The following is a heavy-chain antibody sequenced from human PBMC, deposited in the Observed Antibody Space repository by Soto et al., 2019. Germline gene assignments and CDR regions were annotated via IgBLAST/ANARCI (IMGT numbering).Heavy chain of an antibody. CDR3: AKEGPITNWYFDY. J-gene: IGHJ4*02. Sequence: QVQLVESEGGVVQPGRSLRLSCTASGFTFSNYGMHWVRQAPGKGLEWVTVISYDGNVAYYADSVKGRFTSSRDNYNNTLYLQMNSLRTEDTAVYYCAKEGPITNWYFDYWGQGTLVTVSS. CDR2: ISYDGNVA. CDR1: GFTFSNYG. V-gene: IGHV3-30*18. D-gene: IGHD1-1*01.